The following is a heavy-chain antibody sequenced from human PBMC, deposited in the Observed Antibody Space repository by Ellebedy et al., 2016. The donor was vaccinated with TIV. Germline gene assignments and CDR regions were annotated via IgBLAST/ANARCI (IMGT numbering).Heavy chain of an antibody. J-gene: IGHJ4*02. V-gene: IGHV3-7*01. CDR2: IKQDGSEK. Sequence: GGSLRLXXAASGFTFSSYWMSWVRQAPGKGLEWVANIKQDGSEKYYVDSVKGRFTISRDNAQNSLFLQMNSLRAEDTAVYYCARDKSSGSTYGSHFDYWGQGTLVTVSS. D-gene: IGHD5-18*01. CDR3: ARDKSSGSTYGSHFDY. CDR1: GFTFSSYW.